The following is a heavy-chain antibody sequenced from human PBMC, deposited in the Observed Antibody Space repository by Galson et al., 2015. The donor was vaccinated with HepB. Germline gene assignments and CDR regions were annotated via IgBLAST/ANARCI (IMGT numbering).Heavy chain of an antibody. CDR2: VSGRGFTT. Sequence: SLRLSCAASGFTFSKYAMSWVRQAPGKGLEWVSSVSGRGFTTYHQWLPSITGRGFSAYYADSVKGRLTISRDNSKNTLYLQMNSLRAEDTALYYCAKVAAAGRRWEYYYYYMDVWGKGTTVTVSS. CDR1: GFTFSKYA. J-gene: IGHJ6*03. CDR3: AKVAAAGRRWEYYYYYMDV. D-gene: IGHD6-13*01. V-gene: IGHV3-23*01.